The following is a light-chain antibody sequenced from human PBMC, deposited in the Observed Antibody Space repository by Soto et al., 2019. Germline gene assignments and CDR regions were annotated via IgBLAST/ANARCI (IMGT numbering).Light chain of an antibody. CDR1: SSNIGSNT. CDR3: AAWDDSLNGLV. Sequence: QAVVTQPPSASGTPGQRVTISCSGSSSNIGSNTVNWYQQLPGTAPKLLIYSHKQRPSGVPDRFSGSKSGTSASLAISGLQSEDEADYYCAAWDDSLNGLVFGTGTKLTVL. CDR2: SHK. V-gene: IGLV1-44*01. J-gene: IGLJ1*01.